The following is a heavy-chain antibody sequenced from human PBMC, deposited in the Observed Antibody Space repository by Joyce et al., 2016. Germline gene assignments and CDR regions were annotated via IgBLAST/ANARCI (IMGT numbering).Heavy chain of an antibody. CDR3: AKTGELLEGDYYYGMDV. Sequence: EVQLVESGGGLVQPGRSLRLSCAASGFTFGDYAMHWVRQAPGKGLEWVSGIRCNSGTIGYADSVKGRFTISRDNGKNSLYLQMNSLRAEDTAVYFCAKTGELLEGDYYYGMDVWGQGTTVTVSS. J-gene: IGHJ6*02. CDR2: IRCNSGTI. CDR1: GFTFGDYA. V-gene: IGHV3-9*01. D-gene: IGHD3-10*01.